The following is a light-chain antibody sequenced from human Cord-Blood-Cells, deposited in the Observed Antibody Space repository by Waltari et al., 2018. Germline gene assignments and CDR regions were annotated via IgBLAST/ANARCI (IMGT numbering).Light chain of an antibody. CDR3: CSYAGSSTVV. CDR2: EGS. V-gene: IGLV2-23*01. Sequence: QSALPQPASVSGSPGQSITISCTGTSSDVGSYNLVSWYQQHPGKAPKRMIYEGSKRPSGVSNRFSGSKSGNTASLTISGLQAEDEADYYCCSYAGSSTVVFGGGTKLTV. J-gene: IGLJ2*01. CDR1: SSDVGSYNL.